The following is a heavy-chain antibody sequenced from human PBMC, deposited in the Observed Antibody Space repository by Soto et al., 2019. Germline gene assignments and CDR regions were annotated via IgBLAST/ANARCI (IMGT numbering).Heavy chain of an antibody. CDR3: ARERYSYGPYYFDY. Sequence: GGSLRLSCAACGFAFSDDYMSWIRQAPGKGLEWVSSITSSGSTTYYTDSVKGRFTISRDNAKNSLYLQMTSLRAEDTAVYYCARERYSYGPYYFDYWGQGTLVTVSS. D-gene: IGHD5-18*01. CDR1: GFAFSDDY. V-gene: IGHV3-11*01. CDR2: ITSSGSTT. J-gene: IGHJ4*02.